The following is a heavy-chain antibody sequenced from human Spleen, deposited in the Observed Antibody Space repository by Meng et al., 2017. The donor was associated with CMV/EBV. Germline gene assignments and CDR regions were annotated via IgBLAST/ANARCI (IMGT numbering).Heavy chain of an antibody. CDR3: ARRAAAGKGGYY. CDR2: ISPTSSTI. V-gene: IGHV3-48*04. Sequence: GESLKISCTDFRFTFSSNSFTWVRLAPGRGLEWVSYISPTSSTIYYADSVKGRFTISRDNAKNSLYLQMNSLRAEDTAVYYCARRAAAGKGGYYWGQGTLVTVSS. CDR1: RFTFSSNS. D-gene: IGHD6-13*01. J-gene: IGHJ4*02.